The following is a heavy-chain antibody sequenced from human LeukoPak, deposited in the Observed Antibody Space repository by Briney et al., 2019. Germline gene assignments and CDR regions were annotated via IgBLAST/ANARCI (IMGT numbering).Heavy chain of an antibody. V-gene: IGHV3-23*01. D-gene: IGHD2-15*01. CDR1: GFTFSSYA. J-gene: IGHJ4*02. CDR2: ISGSGGST. CDR3: AKVESSGGSCLDY. Sequence: GGSLRLSCAASGFTFSSYAMSWVRQAPGKGLEWVSAISGSGGSTYYADSVKGRFTISRDNSKNTLYLQTNSLRAEDTAVYYCAKVESSGGSCLDYWGQGTLVTVSS.